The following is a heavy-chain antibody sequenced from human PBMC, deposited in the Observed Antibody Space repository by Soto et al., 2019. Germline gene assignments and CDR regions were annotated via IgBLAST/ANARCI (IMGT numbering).Heavy chain of an antibody. V-gene: IGHV4-34*01. D-gene: IGHD2-2*01. CDR3: ARGGVVLPAATPAQPPYSVGWFDP. Sequence: QVQLQQWGAGLLKPSETLSLTCAVYGGSLSGYYWSWIRQPPGKGLEWIGEINHSGSTNYNPSLKSRVTIAADTSKNLCSLKLSSVTAADTAVYYCARGGVVLPAATPAQPPYSVGWFDPWGQGTLVTVSS. CDR1: GGSLSGYY. J-gene: IGHJ5*02. CDR2: INHSGST.